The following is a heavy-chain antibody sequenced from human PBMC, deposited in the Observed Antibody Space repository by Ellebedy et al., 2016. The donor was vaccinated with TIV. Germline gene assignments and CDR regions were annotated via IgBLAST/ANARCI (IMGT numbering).Heavy chain of an antibody. CDR1: GYTFTSYY. CDR2: IDPSGATT. D-gene: IGHD5/OR15-5a*01. J-gene: IGHJ6*02. V-gene: IGHV1-46*01. CDR3: ARDRIVSSTSDLYYGMDV. Sequence: AASVKVSCKASGYTFTSYYMHWVRQAPGQGLEWMGIIDPSGATTDYAPKFQGGVTMTRDTSTRTVYMELSSLRSEDTAVYYCARDRIVSSTSDLYYGMDVWGQGTTVTVSS.